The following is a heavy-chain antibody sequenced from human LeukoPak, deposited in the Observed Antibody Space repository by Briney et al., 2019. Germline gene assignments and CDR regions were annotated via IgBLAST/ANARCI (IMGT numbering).Heavy chain of an antibody. CDR2: IKQDGSDK. J-gene: IGHJ4*02. V-gene: IGHV3-7*01. Sequence: PGRSLRLSCVAFGFTFNNSWMSCVRQPPGNWLEWVAKIKQDGSDKYYVDSVKGRFTISRDNAKNSLYLQMNSLRAEDTAVYYCASGGWYFDYWGQGTLVTVSS. CDR3: ASGGWYFDY. D-gene: IGHD6-19*01. CDR1: GFTFNNSW.